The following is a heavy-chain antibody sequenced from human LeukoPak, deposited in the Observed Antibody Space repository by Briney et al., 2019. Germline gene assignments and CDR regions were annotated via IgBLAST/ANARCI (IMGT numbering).Heavy chain of an antibody. CDR3: ARGTSWMSPYYYMDV. CDR1: GFTFSSYA. CDR2: IGSSGST. V-gene: IGHV3-23*01. D-gene: IGHD2-2*01. Sequence: GGSLRLSCGASGFTFSSYAMTWVRQPPGKGLEWVSAIGSSGSTYYADSVKSRFTISRDNSENTLYLLMNSLRAGDTAVYYCARGTSWMSPYYYMDVWGTGTTVTVSS. J-gene: IGHJ6*03.